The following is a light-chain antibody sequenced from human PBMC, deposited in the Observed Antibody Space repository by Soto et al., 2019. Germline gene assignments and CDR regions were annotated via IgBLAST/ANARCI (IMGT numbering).Light chain of an antibody. J-gene: IGKJ1*01. CDR1: QSIRSW. V-gene: IGKV1-5*01. CDR2: DAS. CDR3: QQYNSYST. Sequence: DIQMTQSPSTLSASVGDRVTITCRASQSIRSWLAWYQQRPGKAPKLLIYDASILEGGVPSRFSGSGSGTEFTLTISSLQPDDFANYYCQQYNSYSTFGQGTKVDIK.